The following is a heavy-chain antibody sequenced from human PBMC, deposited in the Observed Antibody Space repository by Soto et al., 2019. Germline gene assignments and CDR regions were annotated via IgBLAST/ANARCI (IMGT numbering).Heavy chain of an antibody. V-gene: IGHV1-2*04. Sequence: ASVKVSCKASGYTFTGYYMHWVRQAPGQGLEWMGWINPNSGGTNYAQKFQGWVNMTRDTSISTAYMELSRLRSDDTAVYYCARSLAAPPAGYYGMDVWGQGTTVTVSS. CDR3: ARSLAAPPAGYYGMDV. CDR1: GYTFTGYY. CDR2: INPNSGGT. D-gene: IGHD6-6*01. J-gene: IGHJ6*02.